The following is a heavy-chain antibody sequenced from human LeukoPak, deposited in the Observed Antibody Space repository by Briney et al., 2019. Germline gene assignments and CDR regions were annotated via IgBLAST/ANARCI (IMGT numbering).Heavy chain of an antibody. CDR1: GGTFSSYA. CDR3: ARAPISSWWSPSDY. Sequence: GASVKVSCKASGGTFSSYAISWVRQAPGQGLEWMGRIIPILGIANYAQKFQGRVTITADKSTSTAYMELSSLRSEDTAVYYCARAPISSWWSPSDYWGQGTLVTVSS. D-gene: IGHD6-13*01. V-gene: IGHV1-69*04. CDR2: IIPILGIA. J-gene: IGHJ4*02.